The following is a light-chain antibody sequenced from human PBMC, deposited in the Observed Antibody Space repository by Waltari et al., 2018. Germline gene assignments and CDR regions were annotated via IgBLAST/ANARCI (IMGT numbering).Light chain of an antibody. CDR1: QSINNW. V-gene: IGKV1-5*03. Sequence: DIEMTQSPSTLAASVGDSVTITCRASQSINNWLAWYQQKPGRAPELLISRSSTLESGVPGRFSGSGSGTELTLTISSLEAGDFASYYCDQYRIWAWPCGRGTKVEIK. CDR2: RSS. CDR3: DQYRIWAWP. J-gene: IGKJ1*01.